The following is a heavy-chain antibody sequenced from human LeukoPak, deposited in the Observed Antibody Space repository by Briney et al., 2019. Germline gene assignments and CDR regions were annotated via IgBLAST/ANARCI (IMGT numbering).Heavy chain of an antibody. V-gene: IGHV1-18*01. D-gene: IGHD3-10*01. CDR3: AKDGVWIGEKKANMDI. Sequence: GASVKVSCKASGYTFTSYGISWVRQAPGQGLEWMGWISAYNGNTNYAQKFQGRVTMTRDTSISTAYMELSSLRSDDTAVYYCAKDGVWIGEKKANMDIWGKGTTV. CDR1: GYTFTSYG. J-gene: IGHJ6*03. CDR2: ISAYNGNT.